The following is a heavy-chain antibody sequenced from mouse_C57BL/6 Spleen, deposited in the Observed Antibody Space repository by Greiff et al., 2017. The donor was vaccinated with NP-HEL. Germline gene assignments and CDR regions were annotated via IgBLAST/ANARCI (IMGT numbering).Heavy chain of an antibody. Sequence: QVQLKQSGAELVRPGTSVKVSCKASGYAFTNYLIEWVKQRPGQGLEWIGVINPGSGGTNYNEKFKGKATLTADKSSSTAYMQLSSLTSEDSAVYFCARGITTATRAMDYWGQGTSVTVSS. CDR2: INPGSGGT. D-gene: IGHD1-2*01. V-gene: IGHV1-54*01. CDR1: GYAFTNYL. CDR3: ARGITTATRAMDY. J-gene: IGHJ4*01.